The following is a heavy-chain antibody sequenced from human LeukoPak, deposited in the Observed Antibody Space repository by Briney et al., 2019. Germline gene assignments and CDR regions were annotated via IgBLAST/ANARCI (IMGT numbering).Heavy chain of an antibody. D-gene: IGHD3-10*01. CDR1: GFTFSSYG. CDR2: IRYDGSNK. CDR3: AKSVTTMVRGYFDY. Sequence: GGPLRLSCAASGFTFSSYGMHWVRQAPGKGLEWVAFIRYDGSNKYCADSVKGRFTISRDNSKNTPYLQMNSLRAEDTAVYYCAKSVTTMVRGYFDYWGQGTLVTVSS. J-gene: IGHJ4*02. V-gene: IGHV3-30*02.